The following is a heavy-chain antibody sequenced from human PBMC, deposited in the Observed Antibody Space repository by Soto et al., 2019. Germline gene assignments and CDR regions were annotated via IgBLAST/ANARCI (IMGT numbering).Heavy chain of an antibody. CDR1: GFTFTSYG. Sequence: GSLRLSCAAFGFTFTSYGMHWVRQAPGKGLEWVAVISYDGSNKYYADSVKGRFTISRDNSKNTLYLQMNSLRAEDTAVYYCAKDVHLYYYDSSGYSRTPHFWGQGTLVTSPQ. CDR3: AKDVHLYYYDSSGYSRTPHF. J-gene: IGHJ4*02. V-gene: IGHV3-30*18. CDR2: ISYDGSNK. D-gene: IGHD3-22*01.